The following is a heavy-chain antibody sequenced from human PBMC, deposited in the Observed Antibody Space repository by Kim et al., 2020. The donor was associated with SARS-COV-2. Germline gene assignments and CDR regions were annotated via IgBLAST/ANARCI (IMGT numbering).Heavy chain of an antibody. Sequence: YAQKLQGRVTMTTDTSTSTAYMELRSLRSDDTAVYYCARDNIAARGYFDYWGQGTLVTVSS. J-gene: IGHJ4*02. D-gene: IGHD6-6*01. CDR3: ARDNIAARGYFDY. V-gene: IGHV1-18*01.